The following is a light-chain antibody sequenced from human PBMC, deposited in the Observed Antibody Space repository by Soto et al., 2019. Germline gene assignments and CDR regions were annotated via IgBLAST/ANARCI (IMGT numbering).Light chain of an antibody. CDR3: QQYGRSPTWT. J-gene: IGKJ1*01. CDR2: SSS. V-gene: IGKV3-20*01. CDR1: QTISGTY. Sequence: EIMLTQSPGTLSLSPGERATLSCRASQTISGTYLAWYQQKPGQAPRLLIYSSSSRAAGVSDRFSGSGSGTDFSLTISRLEPEDFAMYYCQQYGRSPTWTFGQGTKVDIK.